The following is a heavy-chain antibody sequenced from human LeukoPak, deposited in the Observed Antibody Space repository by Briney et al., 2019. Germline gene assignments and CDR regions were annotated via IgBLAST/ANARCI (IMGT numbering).Heavy chain of an antibody. CDR2: IYYSGST. CDR3: ARRYFDWLIYNGGYYDYYYGMDV. V-gene: IGHV4-61*08. CDR1: GGSISSGGYY. Sequence: PSETLSLTCTVSGGSISSGGYYWSWIRQHPGKGLEWIGYIYYSGSTNYNPSLKSRVTISVDTSKNQFSLKLSSVTAADTAVYYCARRYFDWLIYNGGYYDYYYGMDVWGQGTTVTVSS. J-gene: IGHJ6*02. D-gene: IGHD3-9*01.